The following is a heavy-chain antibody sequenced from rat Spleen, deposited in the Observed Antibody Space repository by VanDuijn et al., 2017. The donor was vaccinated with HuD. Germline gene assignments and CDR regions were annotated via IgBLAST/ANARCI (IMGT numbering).Heavy chain of an antibody. CDR1: GFTFSDFP. V-gene: IGHV5-46*01. CDR3: ARRHYGYTDYFDY. CDR2: ISAGGDST. D-gene: IGHD1-9*01. Sequence: EVQLVESGGGLVQPGRSMRLSCAASGFTFSDFPMAWVRQAPTKGLEWVAYISAGGDSTYCRDSVKGRFTISRDNAKSTLYLQMDSLRSEDTATYYCARRHYGYTDYFDYWGQGVMVTVSS. J-gene: IGHJ2*01.